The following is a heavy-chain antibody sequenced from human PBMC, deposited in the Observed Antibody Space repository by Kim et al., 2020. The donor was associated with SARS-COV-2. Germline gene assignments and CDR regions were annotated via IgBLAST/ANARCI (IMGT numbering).Heavy chain of an antibody. J-gene: IGHJ3*02. D-gene: IGHD1-1*01. CDR3: ARDRSNWNRDAFDI. CDR2: ISSSGSTI. CDR1: GFTFSDYY. Sequence: GGSLRLSCAASGFTFSDYYMSWIRQAPGKGLEWVSYISSSGSTIYYADSVKGRFTISRDNAKNSLYLQMNSLRAEDTAVYYCARDRSNWNRDAFDIWGQGTMVTVSS. V-gene: IGHV3-11*01.